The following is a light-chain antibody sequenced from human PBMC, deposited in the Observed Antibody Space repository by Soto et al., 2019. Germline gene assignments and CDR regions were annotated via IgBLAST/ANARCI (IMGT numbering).Light chain of an antibody. CDR3: QQYNTWPS. CDR2: GAS. Sequence: EIVMTQSPATLSVSPGDRATLSCRASQSVSSNLAWYQQKPGQAPRLLMYGASTRASGIAARFSGSGSGTEFTLTISSLQSEDFELYYCQQYNTWPSFGQGTKVEI. CDR1: QSVSSN. V-gene: IGKV3-15*01. J-gene: IGKJ1*01.